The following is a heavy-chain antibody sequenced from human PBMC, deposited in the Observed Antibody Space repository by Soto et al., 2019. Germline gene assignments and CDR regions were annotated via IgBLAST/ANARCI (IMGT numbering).Heavy chain of an antibody. Sequence: EVQLVESGGGLVKPGGSLRLSCAASGFSFTHAWMSWVRQAPGKGLEWVGHITSQVDGGTRDYAAPVKGRFTISRDDSKNTLFLQMNSLKNEDTAVYFCTTDFQTYCDGTSCYVGDYQFDDLDVWGQGTTVTVSS. V-gene: IGHV3-15*01. CDR3: TTDFQTYCDGTSCYVGDYQFDDLDV. J-gene: IGHJ6*02. D-gene: IGHD2-2*01. CDR2: ITSQVDGGTR. CDR1: GFSFTHAW.